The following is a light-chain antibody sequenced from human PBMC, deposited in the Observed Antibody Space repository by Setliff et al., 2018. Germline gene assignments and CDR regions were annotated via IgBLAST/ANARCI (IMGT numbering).Light chain of an antibody. J-gene: IGLJ1*01. CDR2: EVS. CDR3: SSYAASYNPYV. CDR1: SSDVGGYNY. Sequence: QAVVTQPPSASGSPGQSVTISCTGTSSDVGGYNYVSWYQQHPGKAPKLMIYEVSKWPSGVPDRFSGSKSGNTASLTVSGLQAEDEADYYCSSYAASYNPYVFGTGTKVTVL. V-gene: IGLV2-8*01.